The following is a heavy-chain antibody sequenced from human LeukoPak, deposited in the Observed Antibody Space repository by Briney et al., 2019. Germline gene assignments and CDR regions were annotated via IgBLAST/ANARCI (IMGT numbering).Heavy chain of an antibody. J-gene: IGHJ4*02. V-gene: IGHV3-30-3*01. CDR2: ISYDGSNK. D-gene: IGHD6-13*01. Sequence: GRSLRLSCAASGFTFSSYAMHWVRQAPGKGLEWVAVISYDGSNKYYADSVKGRFTISRDNSKNTLYLQMNSLRAEDTAVYYCATYSSSWYYFGYWGQGTLVTVSS. CDR3: ATYSSSWYYFGY. CDR1: GFTFSSYA.